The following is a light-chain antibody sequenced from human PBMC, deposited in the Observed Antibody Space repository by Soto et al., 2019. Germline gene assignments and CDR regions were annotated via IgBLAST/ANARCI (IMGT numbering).Light chain of an antibody. CDR3: SSYTSSSTL. CDR1: SSDVGGYNY. Sequence: QSGLTQPASVSGSPGQSSTISCTGTSSDVGGYNYVSWYQQHPGKAPKLMIYAVTDRPSGVSSRFSGSKSGNTASLTISGLQAEDEADYYCSSYTSSSTLFGTGTKVTVL. V-gene: IGLV2-14*01. J-gene: IGLJ1*01. CDR2: AVT.